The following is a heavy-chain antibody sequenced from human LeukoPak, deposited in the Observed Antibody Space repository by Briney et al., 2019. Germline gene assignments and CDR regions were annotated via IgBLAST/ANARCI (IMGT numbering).Heavy chain of an antibody. Sequence: SETLSLTCAVYGGSFSGYYWSWIRQPPGKGLEWIGEINHSGSTNYNPSLKSRVTISVDTSKNQFSLKLSSVTAADTAVYYCARRRGGWFDPWGQGTLVTVSS. CDR2: INHSGST. CDR3: ARRRGGWFDP. D-gene: IGHD2-15*01. CDR1: GGSFSGYY. V-gene: IGHV4-34*01. J-gene: IGHJ5*02.